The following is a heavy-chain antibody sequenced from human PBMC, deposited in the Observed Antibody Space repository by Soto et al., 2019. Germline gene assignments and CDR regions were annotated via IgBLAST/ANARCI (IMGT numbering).Heavy chain of an antibody. CDR3: AKDMKWGGMTTIHYFDS. Sequence: EVQLVESGGGLVQPGRSLRLSCAASGFTVVDYAMHWVRQAPGKGLEWVSGISWNSETIDYADSVKGRFTISRDNAKSSLFLQMNSLRPDDTALYYCAKDMKWGGMTTIHYFDSWGQGTLVTVSS. D-gene: IGHD4-17*01. CDR1: GFTVVDYA. V-gene: IGHV3-9*01. CDR2: ISWNSETI. J-gene: IGHJ4*02.